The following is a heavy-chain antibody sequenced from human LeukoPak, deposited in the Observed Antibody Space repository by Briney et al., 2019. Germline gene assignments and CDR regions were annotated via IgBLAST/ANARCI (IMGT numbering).Heavy chain of an antibody. J-gene: IGHJ5*02. Sequence: SETLSLTCAVYGGSLSGYYWSWIRQPPGKGLEWIGEINHSGSTNYNPSLKSRVTISVDTSKNQFSLKLSSVTAADTAVYYCARTQGFDPWGQGTLVTVSS. CDR3: ARTQGFDP. V-gene: IGHV4-34*01. CDR1: GGSLSGYY. CDR2: INHSGST.